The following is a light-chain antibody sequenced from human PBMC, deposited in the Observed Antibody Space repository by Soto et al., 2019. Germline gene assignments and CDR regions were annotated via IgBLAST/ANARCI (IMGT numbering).Light chain of an antibody. Sequence: QSVLTQPASVSGSPGQSITISCTGISSDVGGYNYVSWYQQHPGKAPKLMIYDVSNRPSGVSNRFSGSKSGNTASLTISGRQAEDEADYYCSSYTSSSTVVVFGGGTKLTVL. CDR1: SSDVGGYNY. CDR2: DVS. CDR3: SSYTSSSTVVV. J-gene: IGLJ2*01. V-gene: IGLV2-14*01.